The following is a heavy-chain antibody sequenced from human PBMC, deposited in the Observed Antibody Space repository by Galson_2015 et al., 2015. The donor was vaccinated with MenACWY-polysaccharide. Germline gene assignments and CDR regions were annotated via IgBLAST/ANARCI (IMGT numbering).Heavy chain of an antibody. V-gene: IGHV4-59*01. CDR1: GGSISSYY. CDR3: ARAIAVAGQRRDFDL. CDR2: INYSGST. J-gene: IGHJ2*01. Sequence: QVQLQESGPGLVKPSETLSLTCTVSGGSISSYYWNWIRQPPGKGLEWVGYINYSGSTNHNPSLKSRVTMSVDTSKNQFSLNLTSVTDADTAVYYCARAIAVAGQRRDFDLWGRGTLGTVSS. D-gene: IGHD6-19*01.